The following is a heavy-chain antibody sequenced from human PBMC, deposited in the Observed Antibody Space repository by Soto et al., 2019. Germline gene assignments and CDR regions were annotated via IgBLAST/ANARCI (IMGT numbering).Heavy chain of an antibody. J-gene: IGHJ6*02. Sequence: QVQLVESGGGVVQPGRSLRLSCAASGFTFSSYGMHWVRQAPGKGLEWVAVISYDGSNKYYADSVKGRFTISRDNSKNTLHQQKNSVKAEDTAVYYCAKDLRPVTMIVGGYYYYYYGMDVWGQGTTVTVSS. D-gene: IGHD3-22*01. CDR3: AKDLRPVTMIVGGYYYYYYGMDV. CDR1: GFTFSSYG. V-gene: IGHV3-30*18. CDR2: ISYDGSNK.